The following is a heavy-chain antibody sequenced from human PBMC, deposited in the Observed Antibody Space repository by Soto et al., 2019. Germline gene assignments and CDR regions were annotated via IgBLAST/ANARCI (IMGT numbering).Heavy chain of an antibody. CDR1: GFTFSSYS. V-gene: IGHV3-74*01. CDR3: ARAKGYGDFDY. D-gene: IGHD4-17*01. CDR2: INSDGSST. J-gene: IGHJ4*02. Sequence: GGSLRLSCAASGFTFSSYSMNWVRQAPGKGLEWVSRINSDGSSTSYADSVKGRFTISRDNAKNTLYLQMNSLRAEDTAVYYCARAKGYGDFDYWGQGTLVTVSS.